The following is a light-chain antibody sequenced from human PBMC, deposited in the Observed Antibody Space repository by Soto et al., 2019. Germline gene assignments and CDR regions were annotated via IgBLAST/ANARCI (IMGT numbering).Light chain of an antibody. CDR3: VQFSHFPRT. V-gene: IGKV2-24*01. CDR2: QIS. Sequence: DIVLTQTPLSSPVALGQPASISCRSSQSLVYSDGNTYLSWLQQRPGQPPRLLIYQISNRFSGGPDRFSGSGAGTDFTLKISRVEAEDGGVYSCVQFSHFPRTFGQGTKVEIK. CDR1: QSLVYSDGNTY. J-gene: IGKJ1*01.